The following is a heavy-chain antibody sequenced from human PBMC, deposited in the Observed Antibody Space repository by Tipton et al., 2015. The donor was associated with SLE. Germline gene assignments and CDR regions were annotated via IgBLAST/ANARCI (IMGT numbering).Heavy chain of an antibody. D-gene: IGHD6-13*01. V-gene: IGHV3-7*01. J-gene: IGHJ4*02. CDR1: GFTFSSYW. CDR3: ARDQSIAAAGSGY. Sequence: SLRLSCAASGFTFSSYWMSWVRQAPGKGLEWVANIKQDGSEKYYVDSVKGRFTISRDNAKNSLYLQMNSLRAEDTAVYYCARDQSIAAAGSGYWGQGTLVTVSS. CDR2: IKQDGSEK.